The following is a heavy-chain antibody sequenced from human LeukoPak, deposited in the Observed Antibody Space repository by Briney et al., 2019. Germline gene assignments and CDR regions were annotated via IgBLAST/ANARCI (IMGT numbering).Heavy chain of an antibody. V-gene: IGHV4-31*03. CDR2: IYYSGSA. CDR3: ARSPESYSSSWNVWFDP. D-gene: IGHD6-13*01. Sequence: SETLSLTCTVSGGSISSGGYYWRWIRQHPGKGLEWIGYIYYSGSAYYNPSLKSRVTMSVDTSKGQFSLELRSVTAADTAVYYCARSPESYSSSWNVWFDPWGQGTLVTVSS. J-gene: IGHJ5*02. CDR1: GGSISSGGYY.